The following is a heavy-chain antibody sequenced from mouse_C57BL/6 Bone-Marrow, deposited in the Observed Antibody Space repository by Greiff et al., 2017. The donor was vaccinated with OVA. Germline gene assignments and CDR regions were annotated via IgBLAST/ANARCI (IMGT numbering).Heavy chain of an antibody. CDR1: GYTFTSYW. CDR3: ARWGSSKDYAMDY. CDR2: IYPGSGST. J-gene: IGHJ4*01. V-gene: IGHV1-55*01. D-gene: IGHD3-1*01. Sequence: QVHVKQPGAELVKPGASVKMSCKASGYTFTSYWITWVKQRPGQGLEWIGDIYPGSGSTNYNEKFKSKATLTVDTSSSTAYMQLSSLTSEDSAVYYCARWGSSKDYAMDYWGQGTSVTVSS.